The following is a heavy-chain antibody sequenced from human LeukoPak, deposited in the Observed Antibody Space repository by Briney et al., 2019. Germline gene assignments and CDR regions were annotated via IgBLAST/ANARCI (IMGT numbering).Heavy chain of an antibody. J-gene: IGHJ6*02. CDR1: GGSINSSSNY. CDR2: IYHSGYH. Sequence: SETLSLTCTVSGGSINSSSNYWGWIRQPPGKALEWIGSIYHSGYHYYNPSLKSRVTISVDTSKHQLSLRLRSVTAADTAAYYCARLHAGMGYYGMDVWGQGTTVTVSS. V-gene: IGHV4-39*01. CDR3: ARLHAGMGYYGMDV.